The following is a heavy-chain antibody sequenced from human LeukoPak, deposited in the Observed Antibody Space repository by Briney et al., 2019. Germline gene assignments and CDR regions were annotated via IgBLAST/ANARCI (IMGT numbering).Heavy chain of an antibody. CDR1: GFTFSGYA. Sequence: GGSLRLSCAASGFTFSGYAMSWVRQAPGKGLEWVSVIYSGGGTYYADSVKGRFTISRDNSKNTLYLQMNSLRAEDTAVYYCARSRDGYIVDALDIWGQGTMVTVSS. CDR2: IYSGGGT. CDR3: ARSRDGYIVDALDI. J-gene: IGHJ3*02. D-gene: IGHD5-24*01. V-gene: IGHV3-53*01.